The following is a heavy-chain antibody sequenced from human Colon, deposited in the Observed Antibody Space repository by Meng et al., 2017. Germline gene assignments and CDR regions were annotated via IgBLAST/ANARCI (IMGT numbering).Heavy chain of an antibody. CDR3: ATELRQTMRGWGY. D-gene: IGHD6-19*01. J-gene: IGHJ4*02. V-gene: IGHV3-7*01. CDR1: GFTFSSYW. CDR2: INLDGSGV. Sequence: GESLKISCAASGFTFSSYWMYWVRQAAGPGLEWVASINLDGSGVYDVESVKGRLTISRDNAKNSLSLQMNSLRAEDTALYYCATELRQTMRGWGYWGQGTPVTVSS.